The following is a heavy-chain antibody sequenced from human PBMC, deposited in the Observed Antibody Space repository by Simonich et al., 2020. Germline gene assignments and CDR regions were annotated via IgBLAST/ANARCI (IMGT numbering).Heavy chain of an antibody. J-gene: IGHJ6*03. V-gene: IGHV3-7*01. D-gene: IGHD2-21*02. CDR2: IKQDGSEE. CDR3: ARDGLGTAYYYYMDV. CDR1: GFTFSSNW. Sequence: EVQLVESGGGLVQRGGSLRLSCAASGFTFSSNWLSWVRQAPGKGLEGVANIKQDGSEEYYVDAVKGRVTISRDNAKNSLYLQINSLRAEDTAVYYCARDGLGTAYYYYMDVWGKGTTVTVSS.